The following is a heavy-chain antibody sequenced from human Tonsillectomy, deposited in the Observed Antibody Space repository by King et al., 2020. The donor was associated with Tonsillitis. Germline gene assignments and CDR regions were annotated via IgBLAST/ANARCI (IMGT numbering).Heavy chain of an antibody. J-gene: IGHJ4*02. V-gene: IGHV4-34*01. D-gene: IGHD3-16*01. CDR1: GGSLSVYS. Sequence: VQLPQWGAGMLKPSETLSLTCAVSGGSLSVYSWNWIRQTPGRGLEWIGKINHRGVTTYNPSLKGRVTISADTSNNHFSLRLSSVAPDTALYYCARGPSAISGVILTPPTFFDYWGQGGLVTVSA. CDR3: ARGPSAISGVILTPPTFFDY. CDR2: INHRGVT.